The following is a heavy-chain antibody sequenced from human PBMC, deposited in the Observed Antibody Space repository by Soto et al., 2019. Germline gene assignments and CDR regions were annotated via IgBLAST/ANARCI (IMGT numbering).Heavy chain of an antibody. CDR2: ISGSGGST. J-gene: IGHJ4*02. CDR1: GFTFSSYA. D-gene: IGHD3-16*02. V-gene: IGHV3-23*01. CDR3: AKSFTLTFGGVIVIPTYYFDY. Sequence: GGSLRLSCAASGFTFSSYAMSWVRQAPGKGLEWVSAISGSGGSTYYADSVKGRFTISRDNSKNTLYLQMNSLRAEDTAVYYCAKSFTLTFGGVIVIPTYYFDYWGQGTLVTVSS.